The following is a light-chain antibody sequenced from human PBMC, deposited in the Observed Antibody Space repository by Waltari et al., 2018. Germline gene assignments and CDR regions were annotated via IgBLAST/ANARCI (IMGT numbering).Light chain of an antibody. J-gene: IGKJ2*03. CDR3: QKFDFSPHS. Sequence: VILTQPPATLSLSPGERATLSCRASQSISRNLAWHQQKPGQAPRLLIYGVSNRASGIPDRFSGSGSGTEFTLTITSLEPEDFAVYYCQKFDFSPHSFGPGTKVEIK. CDR1: QSISRN. V-gene: IGKV3-20*01. CDR2: GVS.